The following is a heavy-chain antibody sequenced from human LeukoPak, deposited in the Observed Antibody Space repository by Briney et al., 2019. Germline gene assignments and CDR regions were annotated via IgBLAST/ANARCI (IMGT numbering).Heavy chain of an antibody. V-gene: IGHV3-53*01. D-gene: IGHD1-26*01. Sequence: GGSLRLSCAASGFTVSSNYTSWVRQAPGNGLEWVSVIYSGGTTYYAASVKGRSTTSRDNSKKTLNLQINSLRPKGTAVYYCAKKHEVGATSLNDAFDIWGQGTMITVSS. CDR2: IYSGGTT. CDR1: GFTVSSNY. J-gene: IGHJ3*02. CDR3: AKKHEVGATSLNDAFDI.